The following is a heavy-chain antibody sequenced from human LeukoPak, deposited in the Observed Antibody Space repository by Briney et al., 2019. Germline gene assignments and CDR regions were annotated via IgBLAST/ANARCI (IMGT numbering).Heavy chain of an antibody. D-gene: IGHD6-19*01. CDR2: IIPIFGTA. J-gene: IGHJ4*02. Sequence: SVKVSCKASGYTFTSYYMHWVRQAPGQGLEWMGGIIPIFGTANYAQKFQGRVTITADESTSTAYMELSSLRSEDTAVYYCARCGSGSGEVNYFDYWGQGTLVTVSS. CDR3: ARCGSGSGEVNYFDY. CDR1: GYTFTSYY. V-gene: IGHV1-69*13.